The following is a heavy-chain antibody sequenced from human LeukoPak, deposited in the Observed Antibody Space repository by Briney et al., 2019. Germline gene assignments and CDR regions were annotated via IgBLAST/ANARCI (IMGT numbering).Heavy chain of an antibody. CDR3: ARGWLAETTVVTPYNY. Sequence: NTSETLSLTCTVSIVSITSNYWSWIRQPPGKGLEWVGHIYYNGSTNYNPSLKSRVTISVDTSKNQFSLKLSSVTAADTAVYYCARGWLAETTVVTPYNYWGRGTLVSVSS. CDR1: IVSITSNY. V-gene: IGHV4-59*01. J-gene: IGHJ4*02. D-gene: IGHD4-23*01. CDR2: IYYNGST.